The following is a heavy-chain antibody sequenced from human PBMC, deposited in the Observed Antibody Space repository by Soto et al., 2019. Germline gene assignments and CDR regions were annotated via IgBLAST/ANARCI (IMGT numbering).Heavy chain of an antibody. V-gene: IGHV3-33*01. D-gene: IGHD5-12*01. CDR3: ARDMYSGYDLVNLFDP. J-gene: IGHJ5*02. CDR2: IWYDGSNK. CDR1: GFTFSSYG. Sequence: GWSLRLSCAASGFTFSSYGMHWVRQAPGKGLEWVAVIWYDGSNKYYADSVKGRFTISRDNSKNTLYLQMNSLRAEDTAVYYCARDMYSGYDLVNLFDPWGQGSLVTVSS.